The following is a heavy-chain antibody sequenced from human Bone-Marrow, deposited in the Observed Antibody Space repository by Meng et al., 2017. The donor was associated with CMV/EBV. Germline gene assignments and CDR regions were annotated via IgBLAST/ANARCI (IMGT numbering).Heavy chain of an antibody. CDR3: ARDRLEYCSSTSCLFVDY. J-gene: IGHJ4*02. CDR2: SNAGNGNT. V-gene: IGHV1-3*02. Sequence: ASVKVSCKASGYTFISYTMHWVRQAPGHRLEWMGWSNAGNGNTKYSQEFQGRVTITRDTSASTAYMELSSLRSEDMAVYYCARDRLEYCSSTSCLFVDYWGQGTLVTVSS. D-gene: IGHD2-2*01. CDR1: GYTFISYT.